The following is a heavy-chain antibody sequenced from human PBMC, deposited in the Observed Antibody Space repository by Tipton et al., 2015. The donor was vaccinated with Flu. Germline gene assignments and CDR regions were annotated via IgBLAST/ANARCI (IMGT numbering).Heavy chain of an antibody. CDR3: ARLRSSSYTSQHYSYYYGMDV. V-gene: IGHV4-59*08. Sequence: LRLSCTVSGGSISSYYWSWIRQPPGKGLEWIGYIYYSGSTNYNPSLKSRVTISVDTSKNQFSLKLSSVTAADTAVYYCARLRSSSYTSQHYSYYYGMDVWGQGTTVTVSS. CDR2: IYYSGST. D-gene: IGHD6-13*01. J-gene: IGHJ6*02. CDR1: GGSISSYY.